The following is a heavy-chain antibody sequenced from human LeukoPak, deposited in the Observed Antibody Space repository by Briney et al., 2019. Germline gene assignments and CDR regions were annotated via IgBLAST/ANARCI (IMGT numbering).Heavy chain of an antibody. Sequence: GGSLRLSCAASGFTFDDYAMHWVRQAPGKGLEWVANIKQDGSEKYYVDSVKGRFTISRDNAKNSLYLQMNSLRAEDTAVYYCARDLGKWLGSDYWGQGTLVTVSS. CDR2: IKQDGSEK. CDR3: ARDLGKWLGSDY. J-gene: IGHJ4*02. D-gene: IGHD6-19*01. CDR1: GFTFDDYA. V-gene: IGHV3-7*01.